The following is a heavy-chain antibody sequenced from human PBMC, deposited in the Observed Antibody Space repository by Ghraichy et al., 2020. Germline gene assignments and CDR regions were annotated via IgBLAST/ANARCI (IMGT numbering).Heavy chain of an antibody. CDR3: ARGDRADPPWFDP. V-gene: IGHV3-30-3*01. D-gene: IGHD1-14*01. CDR2: ISYDGSNK. Sequence: GGSLRLSCAASGFTFSSYAMHWVRQAPGKGLEWVAVISYDGSNKYYADSVKGRFTISRDNSKNTLYLQMNSLRAEDTAVYYCARGDRADPPWFDPWGQGTLVTVSS. J-gene: IGHJ5*02. CDR1: GFTFSSYA.